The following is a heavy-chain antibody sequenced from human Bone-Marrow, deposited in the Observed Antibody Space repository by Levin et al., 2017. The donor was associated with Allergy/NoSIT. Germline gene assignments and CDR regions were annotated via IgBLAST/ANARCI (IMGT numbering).Heavy chain of an antibody. D-gene: IGHD1-26*01. CDR1: GYSFTNYY. CDR2: INPSGGMT. CDR3: ARGSLSGTYYLLDY. V-gene: IGHV1-46*01. Sequence: ASVKVSCKTSGYSFTNYYLHWVRQAPGEGPEWMGMINPSGGMTVYAQNFQDRATMSSDTSTTTLYMELSSLKSEDTAVYYCARGSLSGTYYLLDYWGQGTLVTVSS. J-gene: IGHJ4*02.